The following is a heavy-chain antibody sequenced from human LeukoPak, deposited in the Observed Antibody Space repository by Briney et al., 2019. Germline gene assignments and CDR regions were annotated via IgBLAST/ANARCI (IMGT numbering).Heavy chain of an antibody. CDR3: ARDPMVVPAASAYYYYGMDV. V-gene: IGHV3-33*01. CDR2: IWYDGSNK. J-gene: IGHJ6*02. Sequence: GRSLRLSCAASGFTFSSYGMHWVRQAPGKGLEWVAVIWYDGSNKYYADSVKGRFTISRDNSKNTLYLQMNSLRAEDTAVYYCARDPMVVPAASAYYYYGMDVWGQGTTVTVSS. D-gene: IGHD2-2*01. CDR1: GFTFSSYG.